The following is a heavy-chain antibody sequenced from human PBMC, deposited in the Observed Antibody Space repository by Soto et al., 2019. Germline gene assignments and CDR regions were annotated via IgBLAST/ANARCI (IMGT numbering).Heavy chain of an antibody. J-gene: IGHJ5*02. Sequence: ASVKVSCKASGYTFTSYYMHWVRQAPGQGLEWMGIINPSGGSTSYAQKFQGRVTMTRDTSTSTVYMELSSLRSVDTAVYYCAXGGIVVVPAATLNWFDPWGQGTLVTVSS. V-gene: IGHV1-46*01. CDR2: INPSGGST. CDR1: GYTFTSYY. D-gene: IGHD2-2*01. CDR3: AXGGIVVVPAATLNWFDP.